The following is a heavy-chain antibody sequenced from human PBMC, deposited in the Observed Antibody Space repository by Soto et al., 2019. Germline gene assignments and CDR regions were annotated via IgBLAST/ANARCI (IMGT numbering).Heavy chain of an antibody. Sequence: ESGPTLVNPTQTLTLTCTFSGLSLSTSGVGVGWIRQPPGKALEWLALIYWNDDKRYSPSLKSRLTITKDTSKNQVVLTMTNMYPVDTATYYCAHSRARITIFGVVTTVDYWGQGTLVTVSS. CDR2: IYWNDDK. J-gene: IGHJ4*02. CDR1: GLSLSTSGVG. V-gene: IGHV2-5*01. D-gene: IGHD3-3*01. CDR3: AHSRARITIFGVVTTVDY.